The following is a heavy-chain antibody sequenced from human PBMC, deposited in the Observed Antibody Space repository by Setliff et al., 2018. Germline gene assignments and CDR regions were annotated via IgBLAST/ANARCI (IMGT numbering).Heavy chain of an antibody. CDR1: GYTFTGYY. CDR2: INPSSGAT. V-gene: IGHV1-2*06. CDR3: ARDGGGDSDAFDI. D-gene: IGHD3-16*01. J-gene: IGHJ3*02. Sequence: ASVKVFCKASGYTFTGYYMYWVRQAPGQGLEWMGRINPSSGATIYAQKFQGRVTMTSDTSISTAYMELGRLRSGDTAVYFCARDGGGDSDAFDIWGQGTMVTV.